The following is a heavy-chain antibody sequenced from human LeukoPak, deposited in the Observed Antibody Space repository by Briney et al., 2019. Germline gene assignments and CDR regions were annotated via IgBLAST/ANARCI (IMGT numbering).Heavy chain of an antibody. V-gene: IGHV3-74*01. Sequence: GGSLRLSCAASGFTFSAYWMHWVRQAPGKGLVWVSRINREGSDTIYADSVKGRFTISRDNANNRLYLQMNSLRAEDTAVYYCAKIGVQDEQFRDFDHWGQGTLVTVSS. J-gene: IGHJ4*02. CDR2: INREGSDT. CDR3: AKIGVQDEQFRDFDH. D-gene: IGHD3-10*01. CDR1: GFTFSAYW.